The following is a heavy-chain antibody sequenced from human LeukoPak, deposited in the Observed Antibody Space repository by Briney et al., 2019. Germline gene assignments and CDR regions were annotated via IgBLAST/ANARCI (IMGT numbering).Heavy chain of an antibody. V-gene: IGHV3-21*01. CDR3: ARDHCSSTSCFPSGTNYFDS. CDR1: GFTFSSYT. D-gene: IGHD2-2*01. CDR2: ISSSRSYI. J-gene: IGHJ4*02. Sequence: PGGSLRLSCAASGFTFSSYTMNWVRQAPRKGLEWVSSISSSRSYIYNAGSVKGRFTISRDNAKNSLYLQMNSLRAEDTAVYYCARDHCSSTSCFPSGTNYFDSWGQGTPVTVSS.